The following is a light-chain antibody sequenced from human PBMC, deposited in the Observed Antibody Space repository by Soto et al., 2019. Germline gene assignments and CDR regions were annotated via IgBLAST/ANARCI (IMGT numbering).Light chain of an antibody. J-gene: IGKJ3*01. CDR3: QQRFSGRS. CDR1: QDVGHY. Sequence: IVLAQSPATLSLSPGERATLSCRASQDVGHYLAWYQQRPGQAPRLLIYDASNRATGIPARFSGGGSGTDFTLTISSLEPEDFAVYYCQQRFSGRSFGPGTRVDIK. V-gene: IGKV3D-11*01. CDR2: DAS.